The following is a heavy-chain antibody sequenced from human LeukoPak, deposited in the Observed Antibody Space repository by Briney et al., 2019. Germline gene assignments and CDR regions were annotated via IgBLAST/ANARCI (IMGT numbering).Heavy chain of an antibody. CDR1: GFTFSSSA. J-gene: IGHJ4*02. CDR3: AKDKDRGYSSSWYVDY. D-gene: IGHD6-13*01. V-gene: IGHV3-23*01. Sequence: GGSLRLSCAASGFTFSSSAMSWFRQVPGKGLEWVSGISASGGSTNYADSVKGRFTISRDNSKNTLYLQMNSLRAEDTAVYYCAKDKDRGYSSSWYVDYWGQGTLVTVSS. CDR2: ISASGGST.